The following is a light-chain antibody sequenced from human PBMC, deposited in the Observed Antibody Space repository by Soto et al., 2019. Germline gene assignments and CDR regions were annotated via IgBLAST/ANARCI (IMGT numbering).Light chain of an antibody. CDR2: SNN. CDR1: RSNIGSNP. V-gene: IGLV1-44*01. J-gene: IGLJ1*01. CDR3: AAWDDSLYGRV. Sequence: QSVLTPPPSASGTPGQRVTISCSGSRSNIGSNPVNWYQQLPGTAPKLLIDSNNQRPSGVPDRFSGSRSGTSASLAISGLQSEDEADYYCAAWDDSLYGRVFGTGTKVTVL.